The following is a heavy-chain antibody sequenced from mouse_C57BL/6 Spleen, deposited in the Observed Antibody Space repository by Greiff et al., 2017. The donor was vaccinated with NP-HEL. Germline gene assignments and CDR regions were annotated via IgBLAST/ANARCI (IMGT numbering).Heavy chain of an antibody. Sequence: EVKLMESGGDLVKPGGSLKLSCAASGFTFSSYGMSWVRQTPDKRLEWVATISSGGSYTYYPDSVKGRFTISRDNPKNTLYLQMSSLKSEDTAMYYCARHHTTGWYFDVWGTGTTVTVSS. V-gene: IGHV5-6*01. D-gene: IGHD1-1*01. CDR1: GFTFSSYG. J-gene: IGHJ1*03. CDR2: ISSGGSYT. CDR3: ARHHTTGWYFDV.